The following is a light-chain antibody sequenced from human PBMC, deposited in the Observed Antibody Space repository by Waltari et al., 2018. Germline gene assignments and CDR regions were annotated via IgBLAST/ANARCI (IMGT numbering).Light chain of an antibody. J-gene: IGLJ3*02. V-gene: IGLV8-61*01. CDR1: SGSVSTSYY. CDR2: STN. Sequence: QTVVTQEPSFSVSPGGTVTLTCGLSSGSVSTSYYPSWYQQTPGQAPRTLIYSTNTRSSRVPDRFSCSILGNKAALTITGAQADDESDYYGVLYMGSGILVFGGGTKLTGL. CDR3: VLYMGSGILV.